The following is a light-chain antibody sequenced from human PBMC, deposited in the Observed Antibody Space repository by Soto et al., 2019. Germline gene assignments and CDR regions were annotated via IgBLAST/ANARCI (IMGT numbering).Light chain of an antibody. CDR1: SSDVGSYNL. CDR3: CSYAGSSTRWV. Sequence: ALTQPASVSGSPGQSITISCTGTSSDVGSYNLVSWYQQHPGKAPKLMIYEGSKRPSGVSNRFSGSKSGNTASLTISGLQAEDEADYYCCSYAGSSTRWVFGGGTKLTVL. CDR2: EGS. J-gene: IGLJ3*02. V-gene: IGLV2-23*01.